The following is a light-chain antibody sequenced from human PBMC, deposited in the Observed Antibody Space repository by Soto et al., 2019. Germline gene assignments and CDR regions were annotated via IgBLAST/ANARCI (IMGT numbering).Light chain of an antibody. J-gene: IGLJ1*01. CDR2: EVS. CDR3: SSYSISTAYL. V-gene: IGLV2-14*01. Sequence: QSALTQPASVSGSPGQSITISCTGTSSGVGGYDHVSWYQLHPGKAPKLMVFEVSNRPSGVSFRFSGSKSGNTASLTISGLQAEDEAAYFCSSYSISTAYLFGTGTKLTVL. CDR1: SSGVGGYDH.